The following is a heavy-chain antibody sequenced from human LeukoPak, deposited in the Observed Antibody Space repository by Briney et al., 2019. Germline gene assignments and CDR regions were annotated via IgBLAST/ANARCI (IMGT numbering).Heavy chain of an antibody. CDR2: INPNSGGT. V-gene: IGHV1-2*02. J-gene: IGHJ6*03. D-gene: IGHD1-14*01. CDR3: ARDPTINVPNYYYYYMDV. Sequence: GASVKVSCKASGYTFTSYYMHWVRQAPGQGLEWMGWINPNSGGTNYAQKFQGRVTMTRDTSISTAYMELSRLRSDDAAVYYCARDPTINVPNYYYYYMDVWGKGTTVTVSS. CDR1: GYTFTSYY.